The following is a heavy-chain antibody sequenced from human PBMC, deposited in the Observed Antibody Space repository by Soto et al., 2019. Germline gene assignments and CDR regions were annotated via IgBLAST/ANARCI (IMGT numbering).Heavy chain of an antibody. CDR3: ARDLDGSGSYYNWLPLSYYYYGMDV. CDR2: IKQDGSEK. J-gene: IGHJ6*02. D-gene: IGHD3-10*01. CDR1: GFTFSSYW. Sequence: PGGSLRLSCAASGFTFSSYWMSWVRQAPGKGLEWVASIKQDGSEKYYVDSVKGRFTISRDNAKNSLYLQMNSLRAEDTAVYYCARDLDGSGSYYNWLPLSYYYYGMDVWGQGTTVTVSS. V-gene: IGHV3-7*03.